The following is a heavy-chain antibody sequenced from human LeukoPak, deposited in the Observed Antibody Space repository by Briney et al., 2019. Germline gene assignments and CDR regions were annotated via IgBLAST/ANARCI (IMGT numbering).Heavy chain of an antibody. J-gene: IGHJ4*02. Sequence: GRSLRLSCAVSGFTVSSSYMTWVRQAPGKGLEWVSVFYIDGSTYYVDSVKGRFTITRDDSKNTLYLQMNSLRAEDTAVYYCARDFSWRQFDYWGQGTLVTVAS. V-gene: IGHV3-53*01. CDR3: ARDFSWRQFDY. D-gene: IGHD6-13*01. CDR2: FYIDGST. CDR1: GFTVSSSY.